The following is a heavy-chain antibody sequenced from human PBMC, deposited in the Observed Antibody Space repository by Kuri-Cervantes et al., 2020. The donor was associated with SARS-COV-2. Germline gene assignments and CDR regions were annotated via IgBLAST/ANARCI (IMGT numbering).Heavy chain of an antibody. CDR3: ARSRIAVADWYFDL. V-gene: IGHV4-59*10. D-gene: IGHD6-19*01. J-gene: IGHJ2*01. CDR2: IYTSGST. Sequence: SQTLSLTCAVYGGSFSSYYWSWIRQPAGKGLEWNGRIYTSGSTKYNPSLKSRVTMSVDTSKNQFSLKLSSVTAADTAVYYCARSRIAVADWYFDLWGRGTLVTVSS. CDR1: GGSFSSYY.